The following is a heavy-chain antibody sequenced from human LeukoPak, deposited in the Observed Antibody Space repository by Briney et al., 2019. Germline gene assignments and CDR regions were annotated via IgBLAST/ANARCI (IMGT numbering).Heavy chain of an antibody. CDR1: GCSVSSSNYY. Sequence: SETLSLTCTVSGCSVSSSNYYWSWLRQSPGKGLEWVGFFSYNVHSDYNPSLKSRVTISIDTSKNQFSLRLSSVTAADTAIYYCARVSVAGTGPDYWGQGTLVTVSS. D-gene: IGHD6-13*01. CDR3: ARVSVAGTGPDY. V-gene: IGHV4-61*01. J-gene: IGHJ4*02. CDR2: FSYNVHS.